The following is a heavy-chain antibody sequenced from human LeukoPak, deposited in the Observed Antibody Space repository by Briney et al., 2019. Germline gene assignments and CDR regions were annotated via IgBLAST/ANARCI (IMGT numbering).Heavy chain of an antibody. CDR3: ARARLAAAGNREYYFDY. V-gene: IGHV4-59*01. CDR2: IYYSGST. D-gene: IGHD6-13*01. CDR1: GGSISSYY. J-gene: IGHJ4*02. Sequence: SETLSLICTVSGGSISSYYWSWIRQPPGKGLEWIGYIYYSGSTNYNPSLKSRVTISVDTSKNQFSLKLSSVTAADTAVYYCARARLAAAGNREYYFDYWGQGTLVTVSS.